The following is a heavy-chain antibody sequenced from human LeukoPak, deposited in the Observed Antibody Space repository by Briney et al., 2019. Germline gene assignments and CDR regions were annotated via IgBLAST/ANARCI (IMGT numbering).Heavy chain of an antibody. CDR1: GFPFSDYS. V-gene: IGHV3-48*04. CDR3: ARDHNYAFDN. D-gene: IGHD1-1*01. CDR2: IGISSGNT. Sequence: GSLRLSCTASGFPFSDYSMNWVRPAPGKGLEWISYIGISSGNTKYADSVKGRFTISADNARNSLYLQMNSLRVEDTAVYYCARDHNYAFDNWGQGTLVSVSS. J-gene: IGHJ4*02.